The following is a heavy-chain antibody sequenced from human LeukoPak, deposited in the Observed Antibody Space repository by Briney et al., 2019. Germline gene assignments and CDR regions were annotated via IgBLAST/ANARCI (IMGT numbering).Heavy chain of an antibody. CDR1: GGSISSYY. D-gene: IGHD2-15*01. CDR3: ARRPTGGVYSFDL. CDR2: VYYSGST. V-gene: IGHV4-59*08. J-gene: IGHJ2*01. Sequence: ASETLSLTCTVSGGSISSYYWSWIRQPPGMGLEWIGYVYYSGSTNYNPSLKSRVTISVDTSKNQFSLKLSSVTAADTAVYYCARRPTGGVYSFDLWGRGTLVTVSS.